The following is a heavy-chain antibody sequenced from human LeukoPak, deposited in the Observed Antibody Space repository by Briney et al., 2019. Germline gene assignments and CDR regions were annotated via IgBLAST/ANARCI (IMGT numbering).Heavy chain of an antibody. CDR2: IYYSGST. Sequence: SETLSLTCTVSGGSISSYYWSWIRQPPGKGLEWIGYIYYSGSTNYNPSLKSRVTISVDTSKNQFSLKLSSVTAADTVVYYCARDHTTNLAFDIWGQGTMVTVSS. V-gene: IGHV4-59*01. CDR1: GGSISSYY. J-gene: IGHJ3*02. CDR3: ARDHTTNLAFDI. D-gene: IGHD1-26*01.